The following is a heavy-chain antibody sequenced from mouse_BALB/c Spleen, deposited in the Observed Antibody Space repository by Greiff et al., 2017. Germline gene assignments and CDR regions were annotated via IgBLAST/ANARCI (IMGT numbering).Heavy chain of an antibody. J-gene: IGHJ2*01. CDR3: ARDGFTTATYYFDY. CDR1: GFTFTDYY. Sequence: VQLQQSGGGLVQPGGSLRLSCATSGFTFTDYYMSWVRQPPGKALEWLGFIRNKANGYTTEYSASVKGRFTISRDNSQSILYLQMNTLRAEDSATYYCARDGFTTATYYFDYWGQGTTLTVSS. CDR2: IRNKANGYTT. V-gene: IGHV7-3*02. D-gene: IGHD1-2*01.